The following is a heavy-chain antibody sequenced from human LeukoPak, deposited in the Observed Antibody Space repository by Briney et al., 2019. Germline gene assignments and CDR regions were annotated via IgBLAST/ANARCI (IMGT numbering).Heavy chain of an antibody. D-gene: IGHD1-26*01. CDR2: INPNSGGT. Sequence: ASVTVSCKSSVYTFTGYYMHWVRQAPGQGLEWMGWINPNSGGTNYAQKFQGRVTMTRDTSISTAYMELNRLRSDDTAVYYCARDLVGAIEGLDYWGQGTLVTVSS. V-gene: IGHV1-2*02. CDR3: ARDLVGAIEGLDY. J-gene: IGHJ4*02. CDR1: VYTFTGYY.